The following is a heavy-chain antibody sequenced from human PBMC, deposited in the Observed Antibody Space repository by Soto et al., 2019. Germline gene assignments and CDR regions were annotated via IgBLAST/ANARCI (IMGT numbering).Heavy chain of an antibody. CDR1: GYTFTGYY. J-gene: IGHJ4*02. V-gene: IGHV1-2*04. D-gene: IGHD3-16*02. Sequence: GASVKVSCKASGYTFTGYYMHWVRQAPGQGLEWMGWINPNSGGTNYAQKFQGWVTMTRDTSISTAYMELSRLRSDDTAVYYCARDRRPQRDMITLGGVIVAYYFNYWGQGTLVTVSS. CDR2: INPNSGGT. CDR3: ARDRRPQRDMITLGGVIVAYYFNY.